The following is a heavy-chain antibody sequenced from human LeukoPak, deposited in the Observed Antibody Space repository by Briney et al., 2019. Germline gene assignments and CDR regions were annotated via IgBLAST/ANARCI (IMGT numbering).Heavy chain of an antibody. CDR1: GFTFSSYA. J-gene: IGHJ3*02. D-gene: IGHD3-22*01. V-gene: IGHV3-30-3*01. Sequence: GRSLRLSCAASGFTFSSYAMHWVRQASGKGLEWVAVISYDGSNKYYADSVKGRFTISRDNSKNTLYLQMNSLRAEDTAVYYCARDSQDSSGYDAFDIWGQGTMVTVSS. CDR2: ISYDGSNK. CDR3: ARDSQDSSGYDAFDI.